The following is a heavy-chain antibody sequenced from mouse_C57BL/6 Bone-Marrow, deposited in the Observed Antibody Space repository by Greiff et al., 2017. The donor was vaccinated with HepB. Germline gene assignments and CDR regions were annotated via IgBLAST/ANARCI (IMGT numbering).Heavy chain of an antibody. CDR1: GFTFSDYY. Sequence: EVKVEESGGGLVQPGGSLKLSCAASGFTFSDYYMYWVRQTPEKRLEWVAYISNGGGSTYYPDTVKGRFTISRDNAKNTLYLQMSRLKSEDTSMYYCARHPQFITTVVAPYYYAMDYWGQGTSVTVSS. D-gene: IGHD1-1*01. CDR3: ARHPQFITTVVAPYYYAMDY. V-gene: IGHV5-12*01. CDR2: ISNGGGST. J-gene: IGHJ4*01.